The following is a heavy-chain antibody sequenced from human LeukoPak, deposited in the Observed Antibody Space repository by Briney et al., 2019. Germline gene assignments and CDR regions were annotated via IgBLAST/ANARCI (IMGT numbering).Heavy chain of an antibody. CDR1: GFTFSSCS. Sequence: GGSLRLSCAASGFTFSSCSMNWVRQAPGKGLEWVSSISSSSSYIYYADSVKGRFTISRDNAKNSLYLQMNSLRAEDTAVYYCASYSSSWYGGDYWGQGTLVTVSS. D-gene: IGHD6-13*01. V-gene: IGHV3-21*01. CDR3: ASYSSSWYGGDY. J-gene: IGHJ4*02. CDR2: ISSSSSYI.